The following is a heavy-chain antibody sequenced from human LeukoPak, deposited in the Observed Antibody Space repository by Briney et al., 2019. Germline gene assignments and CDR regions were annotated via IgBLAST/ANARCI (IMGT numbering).Heavy chain of an antibody. V-gene: IGHV2-5*02. J-gene: IGHJ4*02. Sequence: SGPTLLKPTQTLTLTCTFSGFSLTTTGVGVGWIRQPPGKALEWLALIYWDDDKYYSTSLKTRLTITKDTSRNQVLLTMTNMDPVDTATYFCAHKVLRTDWPRTYFFDYWGQGTLVTVSS. CDR1: GFSLTTTGVG. D-gene: IGHD3-9*01. CDR2: IYWDDDK. CDR3: AHKVLRTDWPRTYFFDY.